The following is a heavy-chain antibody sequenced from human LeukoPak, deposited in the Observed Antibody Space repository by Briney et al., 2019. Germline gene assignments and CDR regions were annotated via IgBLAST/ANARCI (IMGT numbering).Heavy chain of an antibody. D-gene: IGHD4-17*01. CDR1: GGSISSSSYY. J-gene: IGHJ4*02. Sequence: SETLSLTCTVSGGSISSSSYYWGWIRQPPGKGLEWIGSIYYSGSTYYNPSLKSRVTISVDTSKNQFSLKLSSVTAADTAVYYCARVRSDGDSDFDYWGQGTLVTVSS. CDR3: ARVRSDGDSDFDY. V-gene: IGHV4-39*01. CDR2: IYYSGST.